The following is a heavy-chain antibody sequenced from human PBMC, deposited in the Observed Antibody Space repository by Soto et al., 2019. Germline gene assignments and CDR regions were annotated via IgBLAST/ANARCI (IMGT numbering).Heavy chain of an antibody. CDR1: GGSISSGGYY. CDR3: ARDALEAGFDP. J-gene: IGHJ5*02. V-gene: IGHV4-31*03. CDR2: IYYSGST. Sequence: SSETLSLTCTVSGGSISSGGYYWSWIRQHPGKGLEWIGYIYYSGSTYYNPSLKSRVTISVDTSKNQFSLKLSSVTAADTAVYYCARDALEAGFDPWGQGTLVTSPQ.